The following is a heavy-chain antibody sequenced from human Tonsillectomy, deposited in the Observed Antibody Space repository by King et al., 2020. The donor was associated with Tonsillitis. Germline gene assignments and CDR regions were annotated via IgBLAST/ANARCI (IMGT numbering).Heavy chain of an antibody. Sequence: VQLVESGGGVVQPGRSLRLSCAASGFIFSSYTMHWVRQAPGKGLEWVTLISYDGSNKYYADSVKGRFTISRDNSKNTVFLQMSSLRTEDTAVYYCARDGVGYCRAGSGYSYYGMDVWGQGTPVTVS. V-gene: IGHV3-30*04. D-gene: IGHD2-15*01. CDR1: GFIFSSYT. CDR3: ARDGVGYCRAGSGYSYYGMDV. CDR2: ISYDGSNK. J-gene: IGHJ6*02.